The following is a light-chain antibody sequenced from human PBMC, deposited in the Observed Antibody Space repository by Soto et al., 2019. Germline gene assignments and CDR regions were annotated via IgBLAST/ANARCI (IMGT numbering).Light chain of an antibody. Sequence: QSVLTQPASVSGSPGQSITISCTGTSSDVGGYNYVSWYQQHPGKAPKLMIYDVTNRPSGVSNRFSGSKSGNTASLAISGLKAEDEDDYYCRSYTSSSTQVVFGGGTKLTVL. J-gene: IGLJ2*01. CDR2: DVT. CDR1: SSDVGGYNY. V-gene: IGLV2-14*01. CDR3: RSYTSSSTQVV.